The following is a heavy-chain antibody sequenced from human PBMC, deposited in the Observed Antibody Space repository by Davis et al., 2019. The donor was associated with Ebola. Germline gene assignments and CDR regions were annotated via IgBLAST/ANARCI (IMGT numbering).Heavy chain of an antibody. CDR1: GYTFTSYG. Sequence: ASVKVSCKASGYTFTSYGISWVRQAPGQGLEWMGWISAYNGNTNYAQKLQGRVTMTTDTSTSTAYMELRSLRSDDTAVYYCASDPASLYYYGSGSYGDYWGQGTLVTVSS. J-gene: IGHJ4*02. CDR3: ASDPASLYYYGSGSYGDY. D-gene: IGHD3-10*01. V-gene: IGHV1-18*01. CDR2: ISAYNGNT.